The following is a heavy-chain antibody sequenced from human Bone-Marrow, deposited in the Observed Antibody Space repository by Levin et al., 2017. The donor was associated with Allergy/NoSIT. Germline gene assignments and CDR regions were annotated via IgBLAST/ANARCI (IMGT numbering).Heavy chain of an antibody. Sequence: GESLKISCQTSGYTFTEYYIHWVRQAPSQGLEWMGWINPNSGGIKLAQKFQGRVTVTRDTSSSTAYMELSRLRSDDTAIFFCARRLGGSGDYFYGMDVWGQGTTIIVSS. CDR3: ARRLGGSGDYFYGMDV. J-gene: IGHJ6*02. CDR1: GYTFTEYY. D-gene: IGHD2-15*01. CDR2: INPNSGGI. V-gene: IGHV1-2*02.